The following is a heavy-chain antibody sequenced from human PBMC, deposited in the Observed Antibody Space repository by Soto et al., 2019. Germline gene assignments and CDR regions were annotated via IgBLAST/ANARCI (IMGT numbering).Heavy chain of an antibody. CDR1: GFIFSNYA. Sequence: VQLLESGGGLVQPGGSLRLSCKASGFIFSNYAMSWVRQAPGKGLQWVSAIGGSGGDTYYADYVKGRFTISRDNSRDTLHLQMSSLRADDTAIYYCAVATGIEVTGPDYWGQGTLVTVSS. J-gene: IGHJ4*02. D-gene: IGHD6-19*01. CDR2: IGGSGGDT. CDR3: AVATGIEVTGPDY. V-gene: IGHV3-23*01.